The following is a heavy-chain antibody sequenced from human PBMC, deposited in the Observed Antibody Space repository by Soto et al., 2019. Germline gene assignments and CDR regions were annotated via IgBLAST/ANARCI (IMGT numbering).Heavy chain of an antibody. CDR3: ARRKNIGGGDFDY. CDR1: GGSMSSSSYH. J-gene: IGHJ4*02. V-gene: IGHV4-39*01. CDR2: IDYSGST. Sequence: QLQLQESGPGLVTPSETLALTCTVSGGSMSSSSYHWGWIRQPPGGGLEWIGTIDYSGSTYYNPSLMSRVTISEDTSKNQFSLKLSSVTAADTAVYFCARRKNIGGGDFDYWGQGTLVTVSS. D-gene: IGHD3-16*01.